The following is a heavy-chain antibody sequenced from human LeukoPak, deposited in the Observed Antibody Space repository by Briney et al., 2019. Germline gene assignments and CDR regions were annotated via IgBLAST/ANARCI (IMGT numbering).Heavy chain of an antibody. Sequence: ASVKVSCKASGYTFTSYGINWVRQAPGQGLEWMGGIIPIFGTANYAQKFQGRVTMTRDTSISTAYMELSRLRSDDTAVYYCAREDYYGSGSYPDYWGQGTPVTVSS. J-gene: IGHJ4*02. CDR3: AREDYYGSGSYPDY. V-gene: IGHV1-2*02. CDR2: IIPIFGTA. D-gene: IGHD3-10*01. CDR1: GYTFTSYG.